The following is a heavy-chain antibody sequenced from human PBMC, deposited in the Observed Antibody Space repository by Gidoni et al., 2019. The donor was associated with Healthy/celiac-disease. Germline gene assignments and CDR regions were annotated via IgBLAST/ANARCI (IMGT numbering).Heavy chain of an antibody. CDR1: GFTFSSYA. J-gene: IGHJ4*02. CDR3: AERSY. Sequence: QVQLVESGGGVVQPGRSLRLSCAASGFTFSSYAMHWGRQAPGKGLEWVAVISYDGSNKYYADSVKGRFIISRDNSKNTLYLQMNSLRAEDTAVYYCAERSYWGQGTLVTVSS. V-gene: IGHV3-30-3*01. D-gene: IGHD1-1*01. CDR2: ISYDGSNK.